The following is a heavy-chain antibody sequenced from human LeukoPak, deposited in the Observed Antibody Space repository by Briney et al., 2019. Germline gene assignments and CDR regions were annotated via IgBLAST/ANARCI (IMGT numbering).Heavy chain of an antibody. Sequence: GGTLRLSCAASGFTFSIYGMGWVRQAPGKGLEWVAFIRYDGSIKYYADSVKGRFTISRDNSKDTLYLQMNSLRAEDTAVYYCAKDKYSPFDYWGQGTLVTVSS. V-gene: IGHV3-30*02. CDR3: AKDKYSPFDY. CDR2: IRYDGSIK. CDR1: GFTFSIYG. J-gene: IGHJ4*02. D-gene: IGHD5-18*01.